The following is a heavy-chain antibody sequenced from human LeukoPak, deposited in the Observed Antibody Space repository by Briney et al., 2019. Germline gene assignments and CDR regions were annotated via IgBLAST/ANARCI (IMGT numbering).Heavy chain of an antibody. Sequence: GGSLRLSCAASGFTVSSNYMSWVRQAPGKGLEWVSVIYSGGSTYYADSVKGRFTISRDNSKNTLYLQMNSLRAEDTAAYYCAAVSAAGTYFQHWGQGTLVTVSS. V-gene: IGHV3-53*01. D-gene: IGHD6-13*01. CDR3: AAVSAAGTYFQH. CDR1: GFTVSSNY. J-gene: IGHJ1*01. CDR2: IYSGGST.